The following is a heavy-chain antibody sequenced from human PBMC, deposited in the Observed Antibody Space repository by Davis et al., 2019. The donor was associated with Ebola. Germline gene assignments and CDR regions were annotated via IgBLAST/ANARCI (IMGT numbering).Heavy chain of an antibody. CDR3: ARDLVVRFLEWLPHGMDV. CDR1: GFSASLYS. Sequence: GESLKISCAFSGFSASLYSMNWVRQAPGKGLEWVSYISSTSRTIYYADSVKGRFTISRDNAKNSVYLQLNSLTDEDTAVYYCARDLVVRFLEWLPHGMDVWGKGTTVTVSS. CDR2: ISSTSRTI. D-gene: IGHD3-3*01. J-gene: IGHJ6*04. V-gene: IGHV3-48*02.